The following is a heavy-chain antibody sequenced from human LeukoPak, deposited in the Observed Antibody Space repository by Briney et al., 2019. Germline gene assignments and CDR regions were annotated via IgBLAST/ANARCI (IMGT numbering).Heavy chain of an antibody. V-gene: IGHV3-21*01. Sequence: GGSLRLSCAASGFTFSSYNMNWVRQAPGKGLEWVSSISSSSSYIYYTDSVKGRFTISRDNAKNSLYLQMNSLRADDTAIYYCARVSLGAAAGTSRWGQGTLVAVSS. CDR3: ARVSLGAAAGTSR. D-gene: IGHD6-13*01. CDR2: ISSSSSYI. J-gene: IGHJ4*02. CDR1: GFTFSSYN.